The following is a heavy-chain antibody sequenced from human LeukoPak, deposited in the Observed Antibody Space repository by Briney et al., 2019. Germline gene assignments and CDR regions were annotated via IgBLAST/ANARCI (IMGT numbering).Heavy chain of an antibody. CDR2: IYPGDSDT. CDR3: ARHRYSYGECYYFDY. J-gene: IGHJ4*02. CDR1: GYSFANYW. Sequence: GESLKISCKGSGYSFANYWIGWVRQLPGKGLEWMGIIYPGDSDTRYSPSFQGHVTISADKSISTAYLQWNSLKASDTAMYHCARHRYSYGECYYFDYWGQGTLVTVSS. D-gene: IGHD5-18*01. V-gene: IGHV5-51*01.